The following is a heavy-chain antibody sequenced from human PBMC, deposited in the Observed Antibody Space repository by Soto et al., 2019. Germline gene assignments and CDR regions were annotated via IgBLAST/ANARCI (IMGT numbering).Heavy chain of an antibody. V-gene: IGHV4-30-4*01. D-gene: IGHD4-17*01. CDR3: AREEGAVTTGGYYYYYGIDV. J-gene: IGHJ6*02. Sequence: SETLSLTCTVSGGSISSGDYYWSWIRQPPGKGLEWIGYIYYSGSTFYNPSLKSRVNISVDTSKKQFSLKLSSVTAADTAVYYCAREEGAVTTGGYYYYYGIDVWGQGTTVTVSS. CDR2: IYYSGST. CDR1: GGSISSGDYY.